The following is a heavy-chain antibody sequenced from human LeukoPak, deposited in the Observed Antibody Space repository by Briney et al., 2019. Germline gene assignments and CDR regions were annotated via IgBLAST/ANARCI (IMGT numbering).Heavy chain of an antibody. Sequence: PSETLSLTCTVSGGSISSYYWSWIGQPPGKGLEWIGYIYYSGSTNYNPSLKSRVTISVDTSKNQFSLKLSSVTAADTAVYYCARHGYYDSSGYYSLVHYYYGMDVWGQGTTVTVSS. D-gene: IGHD3-22*01. CDR3: ARHGYYDSSGYYSLVHYYYGMDV. V-gene: IGHV4-59*08. J-gene: IGHJ6*02. CDR1: GGSISSYY. CDR2: IYYSGST.